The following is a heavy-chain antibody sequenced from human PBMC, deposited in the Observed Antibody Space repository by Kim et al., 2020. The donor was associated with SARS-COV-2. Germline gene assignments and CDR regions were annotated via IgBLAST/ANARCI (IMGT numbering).Heavy chain of an antibody. CDR1: GFTFSSYA. CDR3: AKGKWELPPILSDYGMEV. CDR2: ISGSGGST. J-gene: IGHJ6*02. V-gene: IGHV3-23*01. Sequence: GGSLRLSCAASGFTFSSYAMSWVRQAPGKGLEWVSAISGSGGSTYYADSVKGRFTISRDNSKNTLYLQMNSLRAEDTAVYYCAKGKWELPPILSDYGMEVWGQGTTVTVSS. D-gene: IGHD1-26*01.